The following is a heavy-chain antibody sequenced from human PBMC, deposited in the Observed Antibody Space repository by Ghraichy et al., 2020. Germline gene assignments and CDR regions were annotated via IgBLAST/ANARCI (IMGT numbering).Heavy chain of an antibody. CDR2: INPNSGGT. CDR1: GYTFTGYY. V-gene: IGHV1-2*02. Sequence: ASVKVSCKASGYTFTGYYMHWVRQAPGQGLEWMGWINPNSGGTNYAQKFQGRVTMTRDTSISTAYMELSRLRSDDTAVYYCARPRYYYDSSGYYNWFDPWGQGTLVTVSS. CDR3: ARPRYYYDSSGYYNWFDP. J-gene: IGHJ5*02. D-gene: IGHD3-22*01.